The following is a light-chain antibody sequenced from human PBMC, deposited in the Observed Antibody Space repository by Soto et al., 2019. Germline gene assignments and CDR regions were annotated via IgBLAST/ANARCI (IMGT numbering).Light chain of an antibody. Sequence: QSVLTQPPSVSGAPGQRVTISCTGTSSNIGAGYDVHWYQQLPGKAPTLLIYSNNDRPSGVPDRFSGSKSGTSASLSITGLQADDEADYYCHSYDSSLSAVVFGGGTKLTVL. CDR2: SNN. V-gene: IGLV1-40*01. J-gene: IGLJ3*02. CDR1: SSNIGAGYD. CDR3: HSYDSSLSAVV.